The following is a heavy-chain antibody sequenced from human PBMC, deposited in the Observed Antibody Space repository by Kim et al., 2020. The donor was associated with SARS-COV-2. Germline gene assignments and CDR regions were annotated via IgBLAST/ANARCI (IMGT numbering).Heavy chain of an antibody. D-gene: IGHD3-9*01. J-gene: IGHJ5*02. CDR3: SRGYYDILTGYSTNNWFDT. V-gene: IGHV1-69*13. CDR2: IIPIFGTA. CDR1: GGTFSSYA. Sequence: SVKVSCKASGGTFSSYAISWVRQAPGQGLEWMGGIIPIFGTANHAQKFQGRVTMTADESTSTAYMELSSLRSEDTAVYYCSRGYYDILTGYSTNNWFDTWGQGTLVTVSS.